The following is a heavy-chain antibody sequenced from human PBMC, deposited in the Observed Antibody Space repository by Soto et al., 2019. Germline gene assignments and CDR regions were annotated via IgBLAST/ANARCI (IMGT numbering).Heavy chain of an antibody. Sequence: SETLSLTCRVSGDSISSTFWWTWVRQPPGKGLEWIGEVYHSGSTRYNPSLKGRVTISVDKPNNQFSLKLTSMTGADTAVYYCARGSWYWVERSEGFDYWGQGTLVTVSS. J-gene: IGHJ4*02. D-gene: IGHD6-13*01. CDR3: ARGSWYWVERSEGFDY. V-gene: IGHV4-4*02. CDR1: GDSISSTFW. CDR2: VYHSGST.